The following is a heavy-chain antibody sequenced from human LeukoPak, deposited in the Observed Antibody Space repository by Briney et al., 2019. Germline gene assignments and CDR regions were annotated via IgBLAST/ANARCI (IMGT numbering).Heavy chain of an antibody. CDR1: GFTFSDSA. CDR3: AKGGQDYDFWRFDL. V-gene: IGHV3-23*01. CDR2: ISDTGGRT. D-gene: IGHD3-3*01. J-gene: IGHJ5*02. Sequence: PGGSPRLSCAASGFTFSDSAVSWVRQAPGEGLEWVSSISDTGGRTYYADSVKGRFAISRDNSRNTVFLQMNSLRAGDTAIYYCAKGGQDYDFWRFDLWGQGILVAVSS.